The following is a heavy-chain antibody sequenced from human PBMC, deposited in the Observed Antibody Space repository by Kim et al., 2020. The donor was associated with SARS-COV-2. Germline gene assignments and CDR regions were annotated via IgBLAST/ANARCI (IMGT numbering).Heavy chain of an antibody. D-gene: IGHD3-22*01. CDR3: TTVITSSGYQW. J-gene: IGHJ4*02. CDR2: T. Sequence: TDYAAPVKGRFTISRDDSKNTLYLQMNSLKTEDTAVYYCTTVITSSGYQWWSQGTLVTVSS. V-gene: IGHV3-15*01.